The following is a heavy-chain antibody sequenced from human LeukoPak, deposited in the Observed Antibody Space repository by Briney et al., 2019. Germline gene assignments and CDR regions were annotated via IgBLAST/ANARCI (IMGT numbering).Heavy chain of an antibody. CDR1: GFSFSNYW. J-gene: IGHJ3*02. Sequence: PGGSLRLSGAASGFSFSNYWMCWVRQAPGKGLVCVSRINSDGSTTTYADSVKGRFTISRDNAKNTLYLQMNSLRAEDSALYYCARIRESLGLGAFDIWGQGTMVTVSS. CDR3: ARIRESLGLGAFDI. V-gene: IGHV3-74*03. D-gene: IGHD7-27*01. CDR2: INSDGSTT.